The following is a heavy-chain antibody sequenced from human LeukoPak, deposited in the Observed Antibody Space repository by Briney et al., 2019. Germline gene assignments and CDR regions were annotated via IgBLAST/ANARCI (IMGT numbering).Heavy chain of an antibody. CDR1: GGTFSSYT. CDR3: AREREDSSDY. CDR2: IIPILGIA. D-gene: IGHD3-22*01. J-gene: IGHJ4*02. Sequence: GASVKVSCKASGGTFSSYTISWVRQAPAQGLGWMGRIIPILGIANYAQKFQGRVTITADKSTSTAYMELSSLRSEDTAVYYCAREREDSSDYWGQGTLVTVSS. V-gene: IGHV1-69*04.